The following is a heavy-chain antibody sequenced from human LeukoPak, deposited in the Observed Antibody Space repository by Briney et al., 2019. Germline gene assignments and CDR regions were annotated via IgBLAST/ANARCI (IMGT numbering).Heavy chain of an antibody. CDR2: ISPDGMYI. CDR1: GFTLCDFW. Sequence: RGSLRLSCAASGFTLCDFWMNWVRQAPGKRPVWVSHISPDGMYIAYADSVKGRFTISRDRAKNTLYLQMNSLRVGDTAVYYCVRDGGGTTPYDCWGQGTLVTVSS. CDR3: VRDGGGTTPYDC. D-gene: IGHD1-7*01. V-gene: IGHV3-74*01. J-gene: IGHJ4*02.